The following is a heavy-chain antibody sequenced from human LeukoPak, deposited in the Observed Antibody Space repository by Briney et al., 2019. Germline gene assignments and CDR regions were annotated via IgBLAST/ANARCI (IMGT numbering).Heavy chain of an antibody. J-gene: IGHJ4*02. Sequence: VASVKVSCKASGGTFSSYAISWVRQAPGQGLEWMGWINPNSGGTNYAQKFQGRVTMTRDTSISTAYMELTRLRSDDTAVYYCARDNGDYWFDYWGQGTLVTVSS. D-gene: IGHD4-17*01. V-gene: IGHV1-2*02. CDR1: GGTFSSYA. CDR3: ARDNGDYWFDY. CDR2: INPNSGGT.